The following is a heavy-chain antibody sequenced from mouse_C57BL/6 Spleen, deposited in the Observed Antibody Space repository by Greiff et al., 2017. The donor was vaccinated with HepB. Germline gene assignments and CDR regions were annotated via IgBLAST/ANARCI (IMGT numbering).Heavy chain of an antibody. CDR1: GYTFTSYW. D-gene: IGHD2-3*01. Sequence: VQLQQSGAELVMPGASVKLSCKASGYTFTSYWMHWVKQRPGQGLEWIGEIDPSDSYTNYNQKFKGKSTLTVDKSSSTAYMQLSSLTSEDSTVYYGASYDGTIGGFAYWGQGTLVTVSA. J-gene: IGHJ3*01. CDR2: IDPSDSYT. CDR3: ASYDGTIGGFAY. V-gene: IGHV1-69*01.